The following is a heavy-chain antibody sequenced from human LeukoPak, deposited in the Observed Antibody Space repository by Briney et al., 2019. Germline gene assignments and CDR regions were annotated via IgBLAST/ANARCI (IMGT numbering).Heavy chain of an antibody. J-gene: IGHJ3*01. CDR2: ISDSGGIT. D-gene: IGHD1-7*01. CDR1: GFTFSTFA. V-gene: IGHV3-23*01. Sequence: GGSLRLSCAASGFTFSTFAMNWVRQGPGKGLEWVAVISDSGGITYYADSLKGRFTISRDNSKHTLYPQMNSLRAEDTAVYYCAKDIVPNYGSTFDFWGQGTMVTVSS. CDR3: AKDIVPNYGSTFDF.